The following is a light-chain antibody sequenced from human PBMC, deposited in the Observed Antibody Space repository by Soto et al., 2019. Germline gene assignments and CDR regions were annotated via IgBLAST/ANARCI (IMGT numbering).Light chain of an antibody. CDR1: NSNIGAGYE. CDR2: GNN. CDR3: QSHDSRLSGSKV. Sequence: QSVLTQSPSVSGAPGQRVTISCAGSNSNIGAGYEVHWYQHLPGKAPKLLISGNNDRPSGVPDRFSASKSGTLASLVITELQAEDEADYYCQSHDSRLSGSKVFGGGTKLTVL. V-gene: IGLV1-40*01. J-gene: IGLJ3*02.